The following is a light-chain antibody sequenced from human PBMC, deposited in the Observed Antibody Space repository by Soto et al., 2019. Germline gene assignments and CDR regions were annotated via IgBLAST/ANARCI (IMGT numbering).Light chain of an antibody. CDR3: QQYNNWPPWT. CDR1: QSISSN. V-gene: IGKV3-15*01. J-gene: IGKJ1*01. CDR2: GAS. Sequence: EIVITQSPATLSVSPGERATLSCRASQSISSNLAWYQQKPGQAPRLLIYGASTRATGIPARFSGSGSGTEFTFTISRLQSEDFAVYYCQQYNNWPPWTFGQGTKVDIK.